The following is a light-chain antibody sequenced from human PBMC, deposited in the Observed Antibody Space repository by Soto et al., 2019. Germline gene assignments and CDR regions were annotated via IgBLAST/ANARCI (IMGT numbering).Light chain of an antibody. CDR3: ASFTSRSALV. J-gene: IGLJ1*01. V-gene: IGLV2-14*01. CDR1: RSVIGGYDH. CDR2: EVS. Sequence: QSVLTQPASVSGSPGQSITISCTGTRSVIGGYDHVSWYQHHPGKVPKLIIFEVSNRPSGVSARFSASKSGNTASLTISGLQTEDEAHYYCASFTSRSALVFGSGTKVTGL.